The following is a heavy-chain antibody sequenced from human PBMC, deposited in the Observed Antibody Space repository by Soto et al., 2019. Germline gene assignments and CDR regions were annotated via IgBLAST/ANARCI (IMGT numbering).Heavy chain of an antibody. CDR2: MDQDGSER. V-gene: IGHV3-7*01. Sequence: EVQLVESGGGLVKPGGPLRLSCAASGFTFSTNGMTWVRRPPGKGLEWVANMDQDGSERYYVDSVRGRFTVSRDNAKNSLYLQMNSLRAEDTAVYYCVCGGNFFIYWGQGTLVTVSP. J-gene: IGHJ4*02. CDR1: GFTFSTNG. CDR3: VCGGNFFIY. D-gene: IGHD3-16*01.